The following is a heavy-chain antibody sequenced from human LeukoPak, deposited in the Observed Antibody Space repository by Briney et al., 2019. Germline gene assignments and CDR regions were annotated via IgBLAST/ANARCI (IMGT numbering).Heavy chain of an antibody. Sequence: GSLRLSCVASGFTFSSYSMSWVRQAPGKGLEWVSGISGSGGTTYYADSVKGRFTISRDNSKNTLYLQMNSLRAEDTAVYYCAKDLDEYWGQGTLVTVSS. CDR1: GFTFSSYS. J-gene: IGHJ4*02. CDR2: ISGSGGTT. CDR3: AKDLDEY. D-gene: IGHD3-3*01. V-gene: IGHV3-23*01.